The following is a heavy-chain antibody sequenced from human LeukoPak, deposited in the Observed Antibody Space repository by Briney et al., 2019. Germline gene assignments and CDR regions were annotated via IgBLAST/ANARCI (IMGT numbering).Heavy chain of an antibody. V-gene: IGHV3-23*01. CDR1: GFTFSDYA. Sequence: GGSLRLSCAVSGFTFSDYAMNWIHQAPGRGLEWVSTISGSGISTYYADFVKGRFTISRDNSRNTLYLQMNSLRAEDTALFYCAKGDNNILTGYYNSFDSWGQGTLVTVSS. D-gene: IGHD3-9*01. CDR2: ISGSGIST. J-gene: IGHJ4*02. CDR3: AKGDNNILTGYYNSFDS.